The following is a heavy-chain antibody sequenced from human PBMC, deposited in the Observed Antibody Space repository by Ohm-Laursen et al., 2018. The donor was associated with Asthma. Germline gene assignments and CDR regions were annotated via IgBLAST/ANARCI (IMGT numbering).Heavy chain of an antibody. D-gene: IGHD2-15*01. Sequence: SLRLSCAASGFTFRSYAMHWVRQAPGKGLEWVAVGGSYYDGGLKYYADSVKGRFTISRDNSKNTLYLQMNSLRAEDTAVYYCARGWDYWGQGTLVTVSS. CDR3: ARGWDY. CDR2: GGSYYDGGLK. CDR1: GFTFRSYA. J-gene: IGHJ4*02. V-gene: IGHV3-30-3*01.